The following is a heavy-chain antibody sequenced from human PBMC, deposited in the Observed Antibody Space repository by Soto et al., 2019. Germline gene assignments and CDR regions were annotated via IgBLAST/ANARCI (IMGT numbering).Heavy chain of an antibody. CDR3: ARIAQGIAAAGTNPDAFGI. CDR2: IIPILGIA. V-gene: IGHV1-69*04. J-gene: IGHJ3*02. D-gene: IGHD6-13*01. CDR1: GYTFTSYG. Sequence: SVKVSCKASGYTFTSYGISWVRQAPGQGLEWMGRIIPILGIANYAQKFQGRVTITADKSTSTAYMELSSLRSEDTAVYYCARIAQGIAAAGTNPDAFGIWGQGTMVTVPS.